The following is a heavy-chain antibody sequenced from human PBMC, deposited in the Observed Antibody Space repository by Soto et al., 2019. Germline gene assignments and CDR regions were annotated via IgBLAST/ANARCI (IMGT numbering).Heavy chain of an antibody. Sequence: QLQLQESGPGLVKPSETLSLTCTVSGGSISSSSYYWGWIRQPPGKGLEWIGSSYYSGSTYYNPSLKSRVTIPVDTSKNQFSLKLSSVTAAETAVYFCARDSSSGWPSDYGGQGTLVTVSS. CDR1: GGSISSSSYY. CDR3: ARDSSSGWPSDY. J-gene: IGHJ4*02. D-gene: IGHD6-19*01. V-gene: IGHV4-39*02. CDR2: SYYSGST.